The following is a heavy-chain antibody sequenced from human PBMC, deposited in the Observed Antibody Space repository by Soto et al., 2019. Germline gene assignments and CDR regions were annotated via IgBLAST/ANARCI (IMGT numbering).Heavy chain of an antibody. J-gene: IGHJ3*02. CDR1: GFTFSDYY. D-gene: IGHD3-10*01. V-gene: IGHV3-11*01. CDR3: ARDYYYGSGSTTFDI. Sequence: QVQLVESGGGLVKPGGSLRLSCAASGFTFSDYYMSWIRQAPGKGLEWLSYISTSGNTIYYVDSVKGRFTISRANAKKSLYLQMNSLRAEDTAVYYCARDYYYGSGSTTFDICGQGTMVTVSS. CDR2: ISTSGNTI.